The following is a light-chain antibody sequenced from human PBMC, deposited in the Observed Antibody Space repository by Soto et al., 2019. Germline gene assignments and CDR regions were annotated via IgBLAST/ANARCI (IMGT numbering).Light chain of an antibody. Sequence: EIVMTQSQATLSVSPGERATLSCRASQSVSSNLAWYQQKPGQAPRLLIYGASTRATGIPARFSGSGSGTEFTLTISSLQSEDFAVYYCQQYNNWPPGRYTFGQGTKLEIK. J-gene: IGKJ2*01. CDR3: QQYNNWPPGRYT. V-gene: IGKV3-15*01. CDR2: GAS. CDR1: QSVSSN.